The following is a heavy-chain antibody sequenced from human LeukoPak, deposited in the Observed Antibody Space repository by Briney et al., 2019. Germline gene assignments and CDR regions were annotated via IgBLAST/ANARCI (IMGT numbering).Heavy chain of an antibody. D-gene: IGHD5-24*01. CDR1: GGSISSGDYY. CDR2: IYYSGST. J-gene: IGHJ4*02. CDR3: ARAPRVRWLQPYFDY. V-gene: IGHV4-30-4*01. Sequence: SQTLSLTCTVSGGSISSGDYYWSWIRQPPGKGLEWIGYIYYSGSTYYNPSLKSRVTISVDTSKNQFSLKLSSVTAADTAVYYCARAPRVRWLQPYFDYWGQGTLVTVSS.